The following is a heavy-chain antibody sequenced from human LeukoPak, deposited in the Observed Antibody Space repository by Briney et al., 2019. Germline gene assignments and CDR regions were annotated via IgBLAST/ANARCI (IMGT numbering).Heavy chain of an antibody. CDR2: ISYSGST. CDR3: AREGYDTNIYYKADY. V-gene: IGHV4-59*01. D-gene: IGHD3-22*01. CDR1: GGSISSYY. J-gene: IGHJ4*02. Sequence: PSETLSLTCTVSGGSISSYYWSRIRQPPGKGLEGIGYISYSGSTSYNPSLKSRVTITLDTSKSQFSLRLSSVTAADTAVYYCAREGYDTNIYYKADYWGQGTLVTVSS.